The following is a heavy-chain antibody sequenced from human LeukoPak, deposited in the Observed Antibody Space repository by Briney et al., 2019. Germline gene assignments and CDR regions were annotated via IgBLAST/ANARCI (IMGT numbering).Heavy chain of an antibody. V-gene: IGHV5-51*01. Sequence: GESLKISCKGSGYSFTSYWIGWVRQMPGKGLEWMGIIYPGDCDTRYSPSFQGQGTISADKSISPAYLQWSSLKASDTAMYYCASRDPIAVAGPAYWGQGTLVTVSS. J-gene: IGHJ4*02. CDR3: ASRDPIAVAGPAY. CDR1: GYSFTSYW. CDR2: IYPGDCDT. D-gene: IGHD6-19*01.